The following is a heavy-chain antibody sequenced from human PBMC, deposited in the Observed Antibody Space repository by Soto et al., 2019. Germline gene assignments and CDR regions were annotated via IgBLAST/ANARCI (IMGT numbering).Heavy chain of an antibody. CDR1: GGSFSGYY. V-gene: IGHV4-34*01. CDR2: INHSGST. D-gene: IGHD3-10*01. CDR3: ARKSPSLLWFGESTGFDY. J-gene: IGHJ4*02. Sequence: PSETLSLTCAVYGGSFSGYYWSWIRQPPGKGLEWIGEINHSGSTNYNPSLKSRVTISVDTSKNHFSLKLSSVTAADTAVYYCARKSPSLLWFGESTGFDYGGQGTLVTVSS.